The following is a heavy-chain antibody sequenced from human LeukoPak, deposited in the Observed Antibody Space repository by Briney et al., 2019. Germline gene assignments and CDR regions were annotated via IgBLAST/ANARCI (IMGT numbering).Heavy chain of an antibody. Sequence: SGPRLVNPTQTLTLTCTFPGSSLTTSGVGVGCIRQPPGKALEWLALTYWNDEKHYSPSLKNRLTITKDTSKNQVVLTMTNMDPVDTATYYCVHWGSIRGVIITCLWGYWGKGNLVTVSS. CDR1: GSSLTTSGVG. CDR3: VHWGSIRGVIITCLWGY. CDR2: TYWNDEK. J-gene: IGHJ4*01. V-gene: IGHV2-5*01. D-gene: IGHD3-10*01.